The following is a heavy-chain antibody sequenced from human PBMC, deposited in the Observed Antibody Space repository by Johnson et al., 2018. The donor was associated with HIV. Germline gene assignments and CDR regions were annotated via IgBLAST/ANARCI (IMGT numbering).Heavy chain of an antibody. D-gene: IGHD7-27*01. V-gene: IGHV3-30*18. CDR2: ISYDGNNK. CDR1: GFTFSSYG. CDR3: AKDQGYWGDDAFDV. J-gene: IGHJ3*01. Sequence: VQLVESEGGVVQPGRSLRLSCAAYGFTFSSYGMHWVRQAPGKGLEWVAVISYDGNNKYFADSVKGRFTISRDNSKKTLYLQMNNLRVEDTALYYCAKDQGYWGDDAFDVWGQGTMVTVYS.